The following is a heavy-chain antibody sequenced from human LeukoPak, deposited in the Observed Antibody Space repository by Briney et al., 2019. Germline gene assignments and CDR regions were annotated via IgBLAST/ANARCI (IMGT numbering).Heavy chain of an antibody. Sequence: PGGSLRLSCAASGFTFSSYWMHWVRQAPGKGLVWVSRINTDGSSTSYADSVKGRFTISRDNAKNTLYLQMNSLRAEDTAVYYCARNNYDFWSGYFPLHYWGQGTLVTVPS. V-gene: IGHV3-74*01. J-gene: IGHJ4*02. CDR3: ARNNYDFWSGYFPLHY. CDR1: GFTFSSYW. CDR2: INTDGSST. D-gene: IGHD3-3*01.